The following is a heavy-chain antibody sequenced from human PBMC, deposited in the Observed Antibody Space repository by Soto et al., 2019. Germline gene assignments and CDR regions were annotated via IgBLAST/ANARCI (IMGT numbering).Heavy chain of an antibody. D-gene: IGHD3-9*01. CDR2: FDPEDGET. CDR1: GYTLTELS. V-gene: IGHV1-24*01. CDR3: ASSHYDILTGFYNYYLDY. Sequence: ASGKVSCKVSGYTLTELSMHWVRQAPGKGLEWMGGFDPEDGETIYAQKFQGRVTMTEDTSTDTAYMELSSLRSEDTAVYYCASSHYDILTGFYNYYLDYWGQGTLVTV. J-gene: IGHJ4*02.